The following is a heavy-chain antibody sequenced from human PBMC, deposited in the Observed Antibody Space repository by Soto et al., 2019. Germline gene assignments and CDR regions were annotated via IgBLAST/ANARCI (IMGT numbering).Heavy chain of an antibody. D-gene: IGHD2-15*01. Sequence: QVQLQQWGAGLLKPSETLSLTCAVSGASFSDYTWTWIRQSPGKGLEWIGQINGAGSASYNQSLKSRVTLSIGTSNNGFYLDLTSVTAADTAVYYCARGLFSGTSYSGGWSFFDYWGQGTLVTVSS. CDR1: GASFSDYT. CDR2: INGAGSA. V-gene: IGHV4-34*01. J-gene: IGHJ4*02. CDR3: ARGLFSGTSYSGGWSFFDY.